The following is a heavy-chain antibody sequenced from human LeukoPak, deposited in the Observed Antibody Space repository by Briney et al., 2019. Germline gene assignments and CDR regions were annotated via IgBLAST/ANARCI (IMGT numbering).Heavy chain of an antibody. J-gene: IGHJ1*01. CDR1: GFTFSSYS. CDR2: ISSSSRHI. D-gene: IGHD4-17*01. Sequence: PGGSLRLSCAASGFTFSSYSMNWVRQAPGKGVEWVSSISSSSRHIYYADSVKGRFTIFRDDDKNSLFMQMDRLRVEDTAMYYCVRDFSTVTTAYLHHWGQGTLLTVSS. CDR3: VRDFSTVTTAYLHH. V-gene: IGHV3-21*04.